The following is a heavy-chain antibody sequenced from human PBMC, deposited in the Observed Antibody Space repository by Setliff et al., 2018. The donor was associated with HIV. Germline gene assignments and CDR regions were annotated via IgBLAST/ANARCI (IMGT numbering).Heavy chain of an antibody. CDR2: INPNSGGT. CDR1: GYTLTGHY. CDR3: ARGPQSYVDVVPTIWRYYFDY. J-gene: IGHJ4*02. D-gene: IGHD5-12*01. Sequence: ASVKVSCKASGYTLTGHYMHWVRQAPGQGLEWMGWINPNSGGTNYAQKFQGRVTMTRDTSISTAYMELSRMRSDDTAVFYCARGPQSYVDVVPTIWRYYFDYWGQGTLVTVSS. V-gene: IGHV1-2*02.